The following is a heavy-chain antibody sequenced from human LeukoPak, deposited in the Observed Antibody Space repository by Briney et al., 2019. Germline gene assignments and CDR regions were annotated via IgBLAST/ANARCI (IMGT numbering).Heavy chain of an antibody. D-gene: IGHD6-19*01. J-gene: IGHJ4*02. V-gene: IGHV3-7*01. CDR3: ARITYSSGWAFDY. CDR2: IKQDGSEK. Sequence: PGGSLRLSCAASGFTFSSYWMSWVRQAPGKGLEWVANIKQDGSEKYYVDSVKGRFTISRDNAKNSLYLQMNSLRAEDTAVYYCARITYSSGWAFDYWGQGSLVTVSS. CDR1: GFTFSSYW.